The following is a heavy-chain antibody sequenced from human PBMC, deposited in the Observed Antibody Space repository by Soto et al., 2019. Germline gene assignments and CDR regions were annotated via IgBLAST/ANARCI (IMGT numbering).Heavy chain of an antibody. CDR2: ISYDGSNK. CDR3: ANQYYDFWSGYYYYYYYGMDV. J-gene: IGHJ6*02. Sequence: GGSLRLSCAASGFTFSSYGMHWVRQAPGKGLEWVAVISYDGSNKYYADSVKGRFTISRDNSKNTLYLQMNSLRAEDTAVYYCANQYYDFWSGYYYYYYYGMDVWGQGTTVTV. V-gene: IGHV3-30*18. D-gene: IGHD3-3*01. CDR1: GFTFSSYG.